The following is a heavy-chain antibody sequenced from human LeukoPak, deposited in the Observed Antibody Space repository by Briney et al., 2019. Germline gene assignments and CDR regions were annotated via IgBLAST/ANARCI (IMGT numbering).Heavy chain of an antibody. CDR1: GFTFSSYA. V-gene: IGHV3-23*01. J-gene: IGHJ6*03. CDR3: AEARLKEWLLTYYMDV. CDR2: ISGSGGST. Sequence: PGGSLRLSCAASGFTFSSYAMSWVRQAPGKGLEWVSAISGSGGSTYYADSVKGRFTISRDNSKNTLYLQMNSLRAEDTAVYYCAEARLKEWLLTYYMDVWGKGTTVTVSS. D-gene: IGHD3-3*01.